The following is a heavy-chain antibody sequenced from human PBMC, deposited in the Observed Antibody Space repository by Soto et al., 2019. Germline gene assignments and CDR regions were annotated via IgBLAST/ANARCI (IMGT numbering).Heavy chain of an antibody. CDR1: GYSFTSYW. CDR3: ARYKEERITIFGVVIFNWFDP. D-gene: IGHD3-3*01. J-gene: IGHJ5*02. V-gene: IGHV5-51*01. Sequence: GESLKISCKGSGYSFTSYWIGWVRQMPGKGLEWMGIIYPGDSDTRYSPSFQGQVTISADKSISTAYLQWSSLKASDTAMYYCARYKEERITIFGVVIFNWFDPWGQGTLVTVSS. CDR2: IYPGDSDT.